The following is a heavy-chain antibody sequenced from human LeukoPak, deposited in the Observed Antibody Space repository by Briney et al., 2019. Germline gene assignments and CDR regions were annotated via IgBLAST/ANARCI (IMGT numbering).Heavy chain of an antibody. CDR2: IYGDGRT. V-gene: IGHV3-53*01. CDR3: AKDRSSGWYSPGAFDI. Sequence: PGGSLRLSCVVSGFSVSNNYIIWVRQAPGNGLGRVSVIYGDGRTSHSASVRGRFTISRDNSKNIVSLQMNNLRAEDTAVYYCAKDRSSGWYSPGAFDIWGQGTMVTVSS. D-gene: IGHD6-19*01. CDR1: GFSVSNNY. J-gene: IGHJ3*02.